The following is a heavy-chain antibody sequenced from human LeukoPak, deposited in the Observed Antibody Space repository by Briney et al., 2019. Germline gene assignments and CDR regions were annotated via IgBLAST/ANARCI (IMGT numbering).Heavy chain of an antibody. Sequence: SETLSLTCAVSGGSFSSSNWWSWVRQRPGKGLEWIGEIYHSGSTNYNPSLKSRVTISVDKSKNQFSLKLSSVTAADTAVYYCARYSGYHWESVDAFDIWGRGTRVTVSS. V-gene: IGHV4-4*02. CDR2: IYHSGST. CDR3: ARYSGYHWESVDAFDI. CDR1: GGSFSSSNW. J-gene: IGHJ3*02. D-gene: IGHD5-12*01.